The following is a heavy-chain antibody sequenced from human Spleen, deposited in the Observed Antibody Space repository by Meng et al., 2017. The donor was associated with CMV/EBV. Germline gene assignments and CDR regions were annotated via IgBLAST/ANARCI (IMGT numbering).Heavy chain of an antibody. V-gene: IGHV1-69*05. J-gene: IGHJ6*02. Sequence: SVKVSCKASGDTVSNFAISWVRQAPGQGLEWMGRINPIIGTAEYAQNFQGRVTITTDESTKTAYLELSSLRPDDTAVYYCARLSIEMRTTIYYTGLDVWGQGTTVTVSS. D-gene: IGHD1/OR15-1a*01. CDR2: INPIIGTA. CDR1: GDTVSNFA. CDR3: ARLSIEMRTTIYYTGLDV.